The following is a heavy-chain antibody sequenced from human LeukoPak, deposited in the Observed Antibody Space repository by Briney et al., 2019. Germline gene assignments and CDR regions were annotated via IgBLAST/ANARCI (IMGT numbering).Heavy chain of an antibody. V-gene: IGHV3-21*01. Sequence: GGSLRLSCAASGFTFSSYSVNWVRQAPGKGLEWVSFISSSSSYIYYADSVKGRFTISRDNAKNSLYLQMNSLRAEDTAVYYCARDRLLEDRHYYSYYYMDVWGKGTTVTVSS. CDR2: ISSSSSYI. CDR1: GFTFSSYS. J-gene: IGHJ6*03. CDR3: ARDRLLEDRHYYSYYYMDV. D-gene: IGHD1-1*01.